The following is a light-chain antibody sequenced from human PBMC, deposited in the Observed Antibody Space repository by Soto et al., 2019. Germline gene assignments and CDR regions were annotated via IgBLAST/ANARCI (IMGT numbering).Light chain of an antibody. CDR2: GAS. Sequence: EIVMTQSPATLSVSPGDTATLSCRASQSVSSSLAWYQQKPGQAPRLLIYGASTRATDIPARFSGSGSGTEFTLTISSLQSEDVALYYCQQYDTWPPAWTFGQGTKVDIK. CDR1: QSVSSS. V-gene: IGKV3-15*01. CDR3: QQYDTWPPAWT. J-gene: IGKJ1*01.